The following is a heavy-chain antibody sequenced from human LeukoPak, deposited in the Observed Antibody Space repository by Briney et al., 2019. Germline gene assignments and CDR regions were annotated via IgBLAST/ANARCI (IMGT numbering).Heavy chain of an antibody. J-gene: IGHJ4*02. Sequence: PSETLPLTCTVSGGSISSSSYYWGWIRQPPGKGLEWIGSIYYSGSTHYNPSLKSRVTISVDTSKKQFSLKLSSVTAADTAVYYCARNHTHEGYGYYFDYWGQGTLITVSS. CDR2: IYYSGST. CDR3: ARNHTHEGYGYYFDY. V-gene: IGHV4-39*01. D-gene: IGHD5-18*01. CDR1: GGSISSSSYY.